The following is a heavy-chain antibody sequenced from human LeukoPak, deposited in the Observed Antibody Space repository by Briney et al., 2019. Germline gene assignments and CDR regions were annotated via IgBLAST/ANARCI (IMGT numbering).Heavy chain of an antibody. J-gene: IGHJ4*02. D-gene: IGHD2-2*01. CDR1: GFTFSSYS. Sequence: GGSLRLSCAASGFTFSSYSMNWVRQAPGKGLEWVANIKQDGSEKYYVDSVKGRFTISRDNAKNSLYLQMNSLRAEDTAVYYCARGGVVPAAAIDPRFDYWGQGTLVTVSP. CDR2: IKQDGSEK. V-gene: IGHV3-7*01. CDR3: ARGGVVPAAAIDPRFDY.